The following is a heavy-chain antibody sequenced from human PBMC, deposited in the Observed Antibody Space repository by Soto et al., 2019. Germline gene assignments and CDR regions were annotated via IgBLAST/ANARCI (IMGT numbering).Heavy chain of an antibody. CDR1: GFPFSNYG. D-gene: IGHD3-10*01. V-gene: IGHV3-33*06. J-gene: IGHJ4*02. CDR3: AKDVDYGSGSYYKNYFDS. CDR2: ICGSGHTK. Sequence: GGSLRLSCAASGFPFSNYGMHWVRRAPGKGLEWMSGICGSGHTKDYADSVKGRFTISRDNSKNTLYLQMNSLRAEDTAIYYCAKDVDYGSGSYYKNYFDSWGQGTLVTVSS.